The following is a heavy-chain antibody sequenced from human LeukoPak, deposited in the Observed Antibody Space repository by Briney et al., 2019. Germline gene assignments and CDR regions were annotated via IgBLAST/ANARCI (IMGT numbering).Heavy chain of an antibody. D-gene: IGHD6-25*01. CDR2: IYYSGST. CDR3: ASQYSSGFYFFDY. V-gene: IGHV4-39*01. J-gene: IGHJ4*02. CDR1: GGSISSSSYY. Sequence: SETLSLTCTVSGGSISSSSYYWGWIRQPPGKGLEWMGSIYYSGSTYYNPSLKSRVTIFVDTSKNQFSLKLSSVTAADTAVFYCASQYSSGFYFFDYWGQGTLVTVSS.